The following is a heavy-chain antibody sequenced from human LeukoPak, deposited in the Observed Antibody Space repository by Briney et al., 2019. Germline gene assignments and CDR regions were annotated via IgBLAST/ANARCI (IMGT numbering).Heavy chain of an antibody. CDR3: ARDGGAPGPIYGDY. D-gene: IGHD4-23*01. J-gene: IGHJ4*02. CDR2: ISTYNGDT. Sequence: ASVKVSCKASGFIFTKNAINWVRQAPGQGLEWMGWISTYNGDTKYAQNFQDRVIMTRDTSTITAYMELRSLRSDDTAVYYCARDGGAPGPIYGDYWGQGTPVTVSS. V-gene: IGHV1-18*01. CDR1: GFIFTKNA.